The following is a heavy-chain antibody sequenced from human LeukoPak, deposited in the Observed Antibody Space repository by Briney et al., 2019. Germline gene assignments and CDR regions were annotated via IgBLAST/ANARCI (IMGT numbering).Heavy chain of an antibody. J-gene: IGHJ4*02. D-gene: IGHD3-3*01. CDR2: IRSDGSNK. CDR1: GFTFSGSG. CDR3: ARDYDFWSGYYSPTRGYFGY. Sequence: PGGSLRLSCAASGFTFSGSGMHWVRQAPGKGLEWVTFIRSDGSNKYYTDSVKGRFTISRDNSKNTLYLQMDSLRAEDTAVYYCARDYDFWSGYYSPTRGYFGYWGQGTLVTVSS. V-gene: IGHV3-30*02.